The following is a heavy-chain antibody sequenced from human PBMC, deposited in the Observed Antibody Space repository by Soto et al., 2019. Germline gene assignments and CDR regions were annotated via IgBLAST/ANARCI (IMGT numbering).Heavy chain of an antibody. CDR3: ARVVSYRGHFDY. D-gene: IGHD1-26*01. V-gene: IGHV4-31*02. J-gene: IGHJ4*02. CDR1: GGSISSHGYY. Sequence: QVQLQESGPGLVKPSQTLSLTCNVSGGSISSHGYYWTWIRQHPGKGLEWIGYIYHSGSTYYNPSLKSRLTISVDTSKGQFSRKLSSVTAADTAVYYCARVVSYRGHFDYWGQGTLVTVSS. CDR2: IYHSGST.